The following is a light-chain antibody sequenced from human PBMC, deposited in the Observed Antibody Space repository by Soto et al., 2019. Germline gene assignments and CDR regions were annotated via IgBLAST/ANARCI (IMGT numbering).Light chain of an antibody. CDR1: SSDIGGHNA. CDR2: DVT. V-gene: IGLV2-14*01. CDR3: SSYVTGGSYD. Sequence: QSALTQPASVSGSPGHSITISCTGTSSDIGGHNAVSWYQQYSGEAPRLLIYDVTSRAAGVSNRFSVSKSGNTASLTISGLQAEDEADYYCSSYVTGGSYDLGPGTKLTVL. J-gene: IGLJ1*01.